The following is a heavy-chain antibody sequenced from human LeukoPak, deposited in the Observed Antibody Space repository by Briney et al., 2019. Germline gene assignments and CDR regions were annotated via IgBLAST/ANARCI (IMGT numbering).Heavy chain of an antibody. CDR1: GFTFSSYG. CDR2: IRSDGSNK. V-gene: IGHV3-30*02. Sequence: GGSLRLSCAASGFTFSSYGMHWVRQAPGKGLEWVAFIRSDGSNKYYADSVRGRFTISRDNSKNTLYLQMSSLRAEDTAVYYCARSLSSRFSGPRRPYYFDYWGQGTLVTVSS. D-gene: IGHD3-16*02. J-gene: IGHJ4*02. CDR3: ARSLSSRFSGPRRPYYFDY.